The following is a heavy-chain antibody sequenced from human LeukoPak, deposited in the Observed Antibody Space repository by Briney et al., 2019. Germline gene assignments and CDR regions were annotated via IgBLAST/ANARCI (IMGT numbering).Heavy chain of an antibody. CDR1: GGSISSYY. CDR2: IYTSGST. V-gene: IGHV4-4*07. J-gene: IGHJ4*02. Sequence: ASETLSLTCTVSGGSISSYYWSWIRQPAGKGLEWIGRIYTSGSTNYNTSLKSRVTISVDKSNNQFSLKLSSVTAADTAVYYCARGGAVAGGIDYWGQGTLVTVSS. D-gene: IGHD6-19*01. CDR3: ARGGAVAGGIDY.